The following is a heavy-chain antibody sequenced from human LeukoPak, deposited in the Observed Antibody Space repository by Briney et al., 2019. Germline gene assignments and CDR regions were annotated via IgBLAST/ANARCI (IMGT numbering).Heavy chain of an antibody. Sequence: GGSLRLSCVASGFTFGSYSISWIRQAPGKGLGWVSFVSSFSDTIEYADSVKGRFTIARDNAENSVSLQMNSLRAEDTAVYYCTSSYATPGYSSGSFDDWGQGALVIVSS. CDR1: GFTFGSYS. J-gene: IGHJ4*02. CDR2: VSSFSDTI. CDR3: TSSYATPGYSSGSFDD. V-gene: IGHV3-48*04. D-gene: IGHD3-22*01.